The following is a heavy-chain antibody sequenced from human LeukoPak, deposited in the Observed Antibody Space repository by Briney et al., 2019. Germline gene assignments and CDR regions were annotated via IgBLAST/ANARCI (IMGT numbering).Heavy chain of an antibody. V-gene: IGHV4-34*01. Sequence: PSETLSLTCAVYGGSFSGYYWSWIRQPPGKGLEWIGEINHSGSTNYNPSLKSRVTISVDTSENQFSLKLSSVTAADTAVYYCARGPPTDSSSWQRYFDYWGQGTLVTVSS. CDR2: INHSGST. D-gene: IGHD6-13*01. CDR1: GGSFSGYY. J-gene: IGHJ4*02. CDR3: ARGPPTDSSSWQRYFDY.